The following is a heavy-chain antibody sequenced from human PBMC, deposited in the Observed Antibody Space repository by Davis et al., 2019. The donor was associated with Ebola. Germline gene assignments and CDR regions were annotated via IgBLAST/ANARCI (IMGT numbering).Heavy chain of an antibody. J-gene: IGHJ4*02. V-gene: IGHV5-51*01. Sequence: GGSLRPSCKGPGYSFTNYWIGWVRQLPGKGLEWMGIIYPGDSDTRYSPSFQGQVTISADKSINTAYLQWSSLKASDTAMYYCARRVNSYGYLVDYWGQGTLVTVSS. CDR2: IYPGDSDT. D-gene: IGHD5-18*01. CDR1: GYSFTNYW. CDR3: ARRVNSYGYLVDY.